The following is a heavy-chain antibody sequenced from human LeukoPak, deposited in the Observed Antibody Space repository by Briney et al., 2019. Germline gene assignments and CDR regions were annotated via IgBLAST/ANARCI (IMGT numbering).Heavy chain of an antibody. CDR2: IYYSGST. CDR1: GGSISSSGYY. CDR3: ARARGVIPTDFDY. V-gene: IGHV4-39*07. D-gene: IGHD3-10*01. Sequence: SETLSLTCTVSGGSISSSGYYWGWIRQPPGKGLEWIGSIYYSGSTYYNPSLKSRVTISVDTSKNQFSLKLSSVTAADTAVYYCARARGVIPTDFDYWGQGTLVTVSS. J-gene: IGHJ4*02.